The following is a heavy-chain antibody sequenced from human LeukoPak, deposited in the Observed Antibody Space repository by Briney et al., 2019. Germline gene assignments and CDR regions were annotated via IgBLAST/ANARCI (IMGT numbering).Heavy chain of an antibody. D-gene: IGHD3-22*01. CDR3: AKDRPNYYGSNGHYYRRDGDY. J-gene: IGHJ4*02. Sequence: GGSLRLSCAASGFTFSIYAMSWVRQAPGKGLQWVSSITSSGDGTYYADSVEGRFTTSRDNSENMLYLQMNSLRVEDTAVYFCAKDRPNYYGSNGHYYRRDGDYWGQGTLVTVSS. V-gene: IGHV3-23*01. CDR2: ITSSGDGT. CDR1: GFTFSIYA.